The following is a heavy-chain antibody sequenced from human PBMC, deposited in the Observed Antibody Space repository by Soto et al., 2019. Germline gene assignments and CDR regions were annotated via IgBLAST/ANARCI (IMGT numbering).Heavy chain of an antibody. D-gene: IGHD6-19*01. CDR2: IYYTETT. Sequence: SETLSLTCTVSGGSVSSYYWSWIRQPPGKGLEWIGYIYYTETTNYNPSLKSRVTISVDTSKNQFSLKLSSVTAADTAVYYCARVNRTGWLRWFDPWGRGTLVTVS. CDR3: ARVNRTGWLRWFDP. J-gene: IGHJ5*02. V-gene: IGHV4-59*02. CDR1: GGSVSSYY.